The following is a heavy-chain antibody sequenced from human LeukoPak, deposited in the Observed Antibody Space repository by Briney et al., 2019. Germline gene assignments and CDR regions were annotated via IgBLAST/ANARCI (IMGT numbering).Heavy chain of an antibody. Sequence: GSLRLSCAASGFTFSSYWMHWVRQAPGKGLEWIGEINHSGSTNYNPSLKSRVTISVDTSKNQFSLKLSSVTAADTAVYYCARGYNTYMDVWGKGTTVTVSS. CDR3: ARGYNTYMDV. CDR2: INHSGST. CDR1: GFTFSSYW. J-gene: IGHJ6*03. D-gene: IGHD5-24*01. V-gene: IGHV4-34*01.